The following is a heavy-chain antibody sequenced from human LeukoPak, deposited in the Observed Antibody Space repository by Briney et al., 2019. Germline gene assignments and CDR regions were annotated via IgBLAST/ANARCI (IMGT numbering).Heavy chain of an antibody. Sequence: LGESLKISCKGSGYIFTYWIGWVHQMPGKGLEWMGIIYSGDSHTKYSPSFQGRVTISVDNSISTAYLQWSSLEASDTAMYYCASARHGDYVWDYWGQGTLVTVSS. V-gene: IGHV5-51*07. CDR2: IYSGDSHT. CDR3: ASARHGDYVWDY. CDR1: GYIFTYW. J-gene: IGHJ4*02. D-gene: IGHD4-17*01.